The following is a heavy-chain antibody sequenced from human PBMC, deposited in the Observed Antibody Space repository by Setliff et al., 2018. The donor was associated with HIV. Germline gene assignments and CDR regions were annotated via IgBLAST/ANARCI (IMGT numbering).Heavy chain of an antibody. CDR2: ISHSGST. V-gene: IGHV4-34*01. D-gene: IGHD3-16*01. Sequence: SETLSLTCAVYGGSFDNYYWSWVRQPPGMGLEWIGEISHSGSTHYNPSLKSRVTISLDASKNQISLRLGSVTAADTAVYYCASFYGKLPGLDNWGQGTLVTVPQ. CDR1: GGSFDNYY. CDR3: ASFYGKLPGLDN. J-gene: IGHJ4*02.